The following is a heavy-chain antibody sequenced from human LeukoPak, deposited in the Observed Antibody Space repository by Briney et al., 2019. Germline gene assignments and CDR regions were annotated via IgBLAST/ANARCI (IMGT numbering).Heavy chain of an antibody. CDR3: ARGPSGGWYGNSLGY. V-gene: IGHV1-2*02. D-gene: IGHD6-19*01. Sequence: ASVKVSCKASGYTFTGYYMHWVRQAPGQGLEWMGWINPNSGGTSYAQKFQGRVTMTRDMSTSTVYMELSSLRSEDTAVYYCARGPSGGWYGNSLGYWGQGTLVTVSS. CDR2: INPNSGGT. J-gene: IGHJ4*02. CDR1: GYTFTGYY.